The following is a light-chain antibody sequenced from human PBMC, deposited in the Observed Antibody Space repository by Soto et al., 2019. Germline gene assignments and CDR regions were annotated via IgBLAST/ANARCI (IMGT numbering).Light chain of an antibody. CDR2: DVT. J-gene: IGLJ1*01. V-gene: IGLV2-14*03. Sequence: QSVLTQPASVSGSPGQSITISCTGTSSDVGGYNYVSWYQQHPGKAPKLMIYDVTNRPSGVSNRFSGSKSGNTASLTISGLQAEDEADHYCTSYTSSYTYVLGTGTKV. CDR1: SSDVGGYNY. CDR3: TSYTSSYTYV.